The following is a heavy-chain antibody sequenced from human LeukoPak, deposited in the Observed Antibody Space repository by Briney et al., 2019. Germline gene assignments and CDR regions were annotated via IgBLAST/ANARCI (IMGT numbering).Heavy chain of an antibody. CDR3: AKTTMIVVAFDY. V-gene: IGHV3-7*01. CDR1: GFTFSDFW. D-gene: IGHD3-22*01. J-gene: IGHJ4*02. CDR2: IKEDGTEK. Sequence: PGGSLRLSCAGSGFTFSDFWMTWVRQTPGKGLEWVANIKEDGTEKNLVDSVKGRFTISRDNSKNTLYLQMNSLRAEDTAVYYCAKTTMIVVAFDYWGQGTLVTVSS.